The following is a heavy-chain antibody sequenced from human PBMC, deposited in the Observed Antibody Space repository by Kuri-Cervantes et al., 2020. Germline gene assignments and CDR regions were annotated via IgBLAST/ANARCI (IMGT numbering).Heavy chain of an antibody. Sequence: GSLRLSCTVSGGSISSYYWSWIRQPPGKGLEWIGYIYYSGSTNYNPSLKSRVTISVDTSKNQFSLKLSSVTAADTAVYYCASLAVADPFDYWGQGTLVTVSS. CDR2: IYYSGST. D-gene: IGHD6-19*01. CDR3: ASLAVADPFDY. V-gene: IGHV4-59*12. CDR1: GGSISSYY. J-gene: IGHJ4*02.